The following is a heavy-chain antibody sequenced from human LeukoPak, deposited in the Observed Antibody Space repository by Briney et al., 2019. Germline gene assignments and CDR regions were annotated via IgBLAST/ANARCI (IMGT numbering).Heavy chain of an antibody. CDR2: IYYSGTT. CDR1: GGSISSYY. V-gene: IGHV4-59*01. D-gene: IGHD6-13*01. Sequence: SETLSLTCTVSGGSISSYYWSWIRQPPGKGLEWIGYIYYSGTTNYNPSLKSRVTIAVDTSKNQFSLKLSSVTAADTAVYYCTRTGAAAMYFDYWGQGTLVTVSS. CDR3: TRTGAAAMYFDY. J-gene: IGHJ4*02.